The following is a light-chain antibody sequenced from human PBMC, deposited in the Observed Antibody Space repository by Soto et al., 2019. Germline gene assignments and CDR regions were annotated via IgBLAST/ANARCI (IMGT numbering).Light chain of an antibody. J-gene: IGKJ1*01. Sequence: EIVMTQSPVTLSVSPGERVTLSCRASQSVSSNLAWYQQKPGQAPSLLIYGAFTRATGIPARFSGTGSGTEFTLTISSLQSEDCALYYCQLYNDWPLTFGQGTKVDI. CDR3: QLYNDWPLT. CDR2: GAF. CDR1: QSVSSN. V-gene: IGKV3-15*01.